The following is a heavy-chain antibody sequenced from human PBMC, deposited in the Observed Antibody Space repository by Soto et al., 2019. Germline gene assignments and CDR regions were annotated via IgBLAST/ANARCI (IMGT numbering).Heavy chain of an antibody. Sequence: GGSLRLSCAASGFTFSSYAMHWVRQAPGKGLEWVAVISYDGSNKNYADSVKGRFTISRDNSKNTLYLQMNSLRAEATAVYYCARDYLPSTSYYYYGMDVWGQGTTVTVSS. CDR2: ISYDGSNK. CDR1: GFTFSSYA. CDR3: ARDYLPSTSYYYYGMDV. J-gene: IGHJ6*02. D-gene: IGHD2-2*01. V-gene: IGHV3-30-3*01.